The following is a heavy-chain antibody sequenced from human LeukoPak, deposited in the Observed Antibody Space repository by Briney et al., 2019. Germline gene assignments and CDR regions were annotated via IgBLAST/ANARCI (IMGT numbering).Heavy chain of an antibody. Sequence: SETLSLTCAVYGGSFSGYYWSWIRQPPGKGLEWIGEINHSGSTNYNPSLKSRVTMSVDTSKNQFSLKLSSVTAADTAVYYCARSMLYYDYVWGSYPRGPFDYWGQGTLVTVSS. CDR3: ARSMLYYDYVWGSYPRGPFDY. CDR1: GGSFSGYY. D-gene: IGHD3-16*02. V-gene: IGHV4-34*01. J-gene: IGHJ4*02. CDR2: INHSGST.